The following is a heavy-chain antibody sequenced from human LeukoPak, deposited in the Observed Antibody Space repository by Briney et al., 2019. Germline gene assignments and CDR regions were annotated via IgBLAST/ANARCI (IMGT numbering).Heavy chain of an antibody. Sequence: PSETLSLTCTVSGGSISSYYWSWIRQPAGKGLDWIGRIYTSGSTNYNPSLKSRVTMSVDTSKNQFSLKLSSVTAADTAVYYCARCSYSSGCYWYFDLWGRGTLVTVSS. CDR2: IYTSGST. CDR1: GGSISSYY. CDR3: ARCSYSSGCYWYFDL. V-gene: IGHV4-4*07. J-gene: IGHJ2*01. D-gene: IGHD6-19*01.